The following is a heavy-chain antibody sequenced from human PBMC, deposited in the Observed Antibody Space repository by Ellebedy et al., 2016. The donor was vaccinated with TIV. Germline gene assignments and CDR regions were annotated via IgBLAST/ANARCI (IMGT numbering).Heavy chain of an antibody. Sequence: GESLKIYCAASGFTFSSYSMNWVRQAPGKGLEWVSSISNISSYIYYADSVNGRFTISRHNAKNSLYLQMNSLRAEDTAGYYCSRGAVVADAFDIWGQGTMVTVSS. V-gene: IGHV3-21*01. CDR2: ISNISSYI. CDR1: GFTFSSYS. J-gene: IGHJ3*02. D-gene: IGHD2-15*01. CDR3: SRGAVVADAFDI.